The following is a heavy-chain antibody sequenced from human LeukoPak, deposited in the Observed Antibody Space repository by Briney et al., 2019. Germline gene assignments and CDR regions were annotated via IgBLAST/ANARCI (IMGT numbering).Heavy chain of an antibody. Sequence: GGSLRLSCAASGFTFSSYAMHWVRQAPGKGLEWVAVISYDGSNKYYADSVKGRFTISRDNSKNTLYLQMNSLRAEDTAVYYCARDDYGDYADHFDYWGQETLVTVSS. CDR2: ISYDGSNK. CDR1: GFTFSSYA. CDR3: ARDDYGDYADHFDY. V-gene: IGHV3-30-3*01. D-gene: IGHD4-17*01. J-gene: IGHJ4*02.